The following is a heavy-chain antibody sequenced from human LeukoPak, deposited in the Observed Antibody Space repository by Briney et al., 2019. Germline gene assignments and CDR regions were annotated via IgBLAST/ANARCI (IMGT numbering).Heavy chain of an antibody. J-gene: IGHJ5*02. CDR1: GFTLSSDY. V-gene: IGHV3-53*01. CDR2: IYSGGST. CDR3: ARHDWFDP. Sequence: GGSLRLSCAASGFTLSSDYMSWVRQAPGKGLEWVSVIYSGGSTYYADSVKGRFTISRGNSKNTLYLQMNSLRAEDTAVYYCARHDWFDPWGQGTLVTVSS.